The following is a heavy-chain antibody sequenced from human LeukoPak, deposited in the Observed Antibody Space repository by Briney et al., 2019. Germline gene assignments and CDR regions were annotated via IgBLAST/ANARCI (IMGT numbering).Heavy chain of an antibody. J-gene: IGHJ4*02. CDR3: ARVVGPYGYSNDFDY. V-gene: IGHV3-7*01. Sequence: GGSLRLSCAASGFTFSSYWMSWVRQAPGKGLEWVANIKQDGSEKYYVDSVKGRFTISRDNPKNSLYLQMNSLRAEDTAVYYCARVVGPYGYSNDFDYWGQGTLVTVSS. CDR1: GFTFSSYW. CDR2: IKQDGSEK. D-gene: IGHD4-11*01.